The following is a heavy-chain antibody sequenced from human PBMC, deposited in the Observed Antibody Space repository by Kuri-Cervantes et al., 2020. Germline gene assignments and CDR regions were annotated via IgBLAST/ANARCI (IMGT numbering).Heavy chain of an antibody. Sequence: SETLSLTCTVSGGSISSYYWSWIRQPPGKGLEWIGYIYYSGSTNYNPSLKSRVTISVDTSKNQFSLKLSSVTAADTAVYYCARGRTFYGSGSIYYYYYYGMDVWGQGTTVTVSS. D-gene: IGHD3-10*01. V-gene: IGHV4-59*12. J-gene: IGHJ6*02. CDR1: GGSISSYY. CDR3: ARGRTFYGSGSIYYYYYYGMDV. CDR2: IYYSGST.